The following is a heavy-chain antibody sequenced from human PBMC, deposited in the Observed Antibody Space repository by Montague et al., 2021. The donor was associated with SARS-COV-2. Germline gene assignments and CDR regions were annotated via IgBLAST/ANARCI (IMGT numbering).Heavy chain of an antibody. J-gene: IGHJ4*02. CDR3: ARDFPTGRYYFDF. D-gene: IGHD3-10*01. Sequence: TLSLTCTVPGAPINIGNYYWNWIRQPAGKGLEWTGRIYTSGRTDYNPSLKSRLTISFNTSKNEFSLRLNSLTAADTAVYYCARDFPTGRYYFDFWGQGTLVIVSS. V-gene: IGHV4-61*02. CDR2: IYTSGRT. CDR1: GAPINIGNYY.